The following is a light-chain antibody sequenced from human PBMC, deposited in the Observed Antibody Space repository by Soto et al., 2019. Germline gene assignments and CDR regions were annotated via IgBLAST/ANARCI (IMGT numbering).Light chain of an antibody. CDR1: SSDVGGYNF. CDR2: EVT. V-gene: IGLV2-8*01. J-gene: IGLJ1*01. CDR3: CSYAGDSIYV. Sequence: QSALTQPPSASGSPGQSVTISCTGTSSDVGGYNFVSWYQQHPGKAPKFMIYEVTKRPSGVPDRFSGSKSGNTASLTISGLQAEDEADYYCCSYAGDSIYVFGTGTKVTVL.